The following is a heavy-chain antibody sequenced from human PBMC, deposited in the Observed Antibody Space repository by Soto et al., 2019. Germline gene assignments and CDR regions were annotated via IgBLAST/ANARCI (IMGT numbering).Heavy chain of an antibody. Sequence: SATLSLTCTVSGGSISSSSYYWGWIRQPPGKGLEWIGCIYYSGSTYYNPSLKSRVTISVDTSKNQFSLKLSSVTAADTAVYYCARAIQLWTYYYYYGMDVWGQGTTVTVSS. V-gene: IGHV4-39*01. D-gene: IGHD5-18*01. CDR3: ARAIQLWTYYYYYGMDV. CDR1: GGSISSSSYY. J-gene: IGHJ6*02. CDR2: IYYSGST.